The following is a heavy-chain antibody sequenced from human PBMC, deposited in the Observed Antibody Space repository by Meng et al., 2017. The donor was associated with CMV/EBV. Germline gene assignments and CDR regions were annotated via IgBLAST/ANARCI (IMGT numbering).Heavy chain of an antibody. V-gene: IGHV1-46*01. CDR1: GYTFTSYY. D-gene: IGHD1-26*01. Sequence: ASVKVSCKASGYTFTSYYMHWVRQAPGQGLEWMGIINPSGGSTSYAQKFQGRVTMTRDTSTSTVYMELSSLRSEDTAVYYCARAEWELTRDYGMDVWGQGTTVTVSS. J-gene: IGHJ6*02. CDR2: INPSGGST. CDR3: ARAEWELTRDYGMDV.